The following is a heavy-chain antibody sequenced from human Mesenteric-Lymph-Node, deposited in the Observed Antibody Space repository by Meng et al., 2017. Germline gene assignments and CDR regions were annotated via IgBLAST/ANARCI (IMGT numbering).Heavy chain of an antibody. CDR1: GGSISSYY. J-gene: IGHJ6*02. V-gene: IGHV4-59*01. Sequence: GSLRLSCTVSGGSISSYYWSWIRQPPGKGLEWIGYIYYSGSTNYNPSLKSRVTISVDTSKNQFSLKLSSVTAADTAVYYCARAYTYYYDSSGYFPAEYYYGMDVWGQGTTVT. D-gene: IGHD3-22*01. CDR3: ARAYTYYYDSSGYFPAEYYYGMDV. CDR2: IYYSGST.